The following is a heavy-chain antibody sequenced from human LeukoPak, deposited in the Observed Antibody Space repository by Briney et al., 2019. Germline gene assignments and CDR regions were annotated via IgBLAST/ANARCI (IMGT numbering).Heavy chain of an antibody. D-gene: IGHD3-10*01. V-gene: IGHV3-21*04. J-gene: IGHJ3*02. CDR3: AKDKFAYYYGSGSLVAFDI. CDR1: GFTFSSYS. CDR2: ISSSSSSYI. Sequence: GGSLRLSCAASGFTFSSYSMNWVRQAPGKGLEWVSSISSSSSSYIYYADSVKGRFTISRDNAKNSLYLQMNSLRAEDTAVYYCAKDKFAYYYGSGSLVAFDIWGQGTMVTVSS.